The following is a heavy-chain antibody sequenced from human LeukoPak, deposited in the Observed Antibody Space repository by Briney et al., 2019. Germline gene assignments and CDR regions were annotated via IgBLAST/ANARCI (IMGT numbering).Heavy chain of an antibody. D-gene: IGHD3-10*01. Sequence: GGSLRLSCAASGFTVSSNYMSWVRQAPGRGLEWVSVTYSGGSTYYADSVKGRFTISRDNSKNTLYLQMNSLRAEDTAVYYCARDSLWFGENWGQGTLVTVSS. CDR2: TYSGGST. CDR1: GFTVSSNY. J-gene: IGHJ4*02. CDR3: ARDSLWFGEN. V-gene: IGHV3-66*02.